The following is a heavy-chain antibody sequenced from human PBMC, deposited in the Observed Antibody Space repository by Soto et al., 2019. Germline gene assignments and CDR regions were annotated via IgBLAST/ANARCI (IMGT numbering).Heavy chain of an antibody. D-gene: IGHD1-26*01. J-gene: IGHJ5*02. V-gene: IGHV4-61*08. CDR3: ARDLVGATYGNWFDP. CDR1: GGSISSGGYS. Sequence: PSETLSLTCAVSGGSISSGGYSWSWIRQSPGKGLEWIGYGYYSGSTNYNPSLKSRVTISVDASKSKNQLSLKLSSVTAADTAVYYCARDLVGATYGNWFDPWSQGTLVTVSS. CDR2: GYYSGST.